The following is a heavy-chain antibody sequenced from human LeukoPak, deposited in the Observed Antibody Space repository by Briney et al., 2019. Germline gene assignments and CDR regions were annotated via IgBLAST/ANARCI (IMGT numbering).Heavy chain of an antibody. CDR2: INHSGST. J-gene: IGHJ5*02. D-gene: IGHD6-19*01. V-gene: IGHV4-34*01. Sequence: SETLSLTCAVYGGSFSGYCWSWIRQPPGKGLEWIGEINHSGSTNYNPSLKSRVTISVDTSKNQFSLKLSSVTAADTAVYYCARGRGVEQWFNWFDPWGQGTLVTVSS. CDR3: ARGRGVEQWFNWFDP. CDR1: GGSFSGYC.